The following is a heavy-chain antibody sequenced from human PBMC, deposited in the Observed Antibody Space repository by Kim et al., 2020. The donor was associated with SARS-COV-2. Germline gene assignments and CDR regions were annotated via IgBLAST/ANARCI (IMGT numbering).Heavy chain of an antibody. CDR2: IRSKAYGGTT. D-gene: IGHD3-10*01. J-gene: IGHJ4*02. CDR3: TRDRWDRGAYYGSGNEDY. V-gene: IGHV3-49*03. CDR1: GFTFGDYA. Sequence: GGSLRLSCTASGFTFGDYAMSWFRQAPGKGLEWVGFIRSKAYGGTTEYAASVKGRFTISRDDSKSIAYLQMNSLKTEDTAVYYCTRDRWDRGAYYGSGNEDYWGQGTLVTVSS.